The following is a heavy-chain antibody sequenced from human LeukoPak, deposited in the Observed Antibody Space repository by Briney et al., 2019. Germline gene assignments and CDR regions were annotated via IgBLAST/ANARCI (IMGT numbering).Heavy chain of an antibody. V-gene: IGHV4-34*01. CDR3: ATAPNLDSFDI. Sequence: PSETLSLTCAVYGGSFSGYYWSWIRQPPGKGLEWIGEINHSGSTNYNPSLKSRVTISVDTSKNQFSLMLGSVTAADTAVYYCATAPNLDSFDIWGQGTMVTVSS. J-gene: IGHJ3*02. CDR2: INHSGST. CDR1: GGSFSGYY.